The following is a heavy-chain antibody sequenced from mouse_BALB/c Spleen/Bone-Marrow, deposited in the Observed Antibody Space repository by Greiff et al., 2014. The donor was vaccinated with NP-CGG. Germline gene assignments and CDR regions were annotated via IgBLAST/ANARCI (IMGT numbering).Heavy chain of an antibody. D-gene: IGHD1-1*01. Sequence: EVQLQQSGPELVKPGASVKMSCKASGYTFTDYYMKWVKQNHGKSLEWIGDINPNNGDAFYNQKFKGKATLTVDKSSSTAYMQLNSLTSEDSAVYYCARDYGSSYVAYWGQGTLVTVSA. CDR3: ARDYGSSYVAY. CDR2: INPNNGDA. J-gene: IGHJ3*01. CDR1: GYTFTDYY. V-gene: IGHV1-26*01.